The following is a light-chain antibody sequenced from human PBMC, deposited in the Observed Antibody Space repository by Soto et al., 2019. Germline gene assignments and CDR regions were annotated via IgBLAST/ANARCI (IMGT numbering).Light chain of an antibody. CDR1: QSISSW. Sequence: DIQMTQSPSTLSASVGDRVTITCRASQSISSWLAWYQQKPGKAPKLLIYKATSLESGVPSRFSGSGSATEFTLTISSLQPDDFGTYYCQQYNSYSYTFGQGTKLEIK. CDR2: KAT. J-gene: IGKJ2*01. V-gene: IGKV1-5*03. CDR3: QQYNSYSYT.